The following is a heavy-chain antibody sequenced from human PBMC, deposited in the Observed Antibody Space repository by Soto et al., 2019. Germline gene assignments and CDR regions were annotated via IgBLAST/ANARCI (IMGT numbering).Heavy chain of an antibody. CDR2: ISYTGST. Sequence: VQVQESGPGLVKPSQTLSLTCTVSGASINDCLYYWSWIRQPPGKGLEWVGFISYTGSTTYNPSLKNRVIISKDTPKNLFSLTLSAVTAADTAVYYCARGATPWGQGTLVTVSS. V-gene: IGHV4-30-4*08. CDR1: GASINDCLYY. CDR3: ARGATP. J-gene: IGHJ5*02.